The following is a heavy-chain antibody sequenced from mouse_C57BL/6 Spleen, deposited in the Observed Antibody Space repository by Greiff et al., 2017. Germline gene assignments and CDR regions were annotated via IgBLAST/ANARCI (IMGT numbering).Heavy chain of an antibody. Sequence: VQLQQSGPVLVKPGASVKMSCKASGYTFTDYYMNWVKQSPGKSLEWIGVINPYNGGTSYNQKFKGKATLTVDKSSSTAYMELNSLTSEDSAVYYCARAGGIYYDYPYYAMDYWGQGTSVTVSS. J-gene: IGHJ4*01. CDR3: ARAGGIYYDYPYYAMDY. CDR2: INPYNGGT. CDR1: GYTFTDYY. D-gene: IGHD2-4*01. V-gene: IGHV1-19*01.